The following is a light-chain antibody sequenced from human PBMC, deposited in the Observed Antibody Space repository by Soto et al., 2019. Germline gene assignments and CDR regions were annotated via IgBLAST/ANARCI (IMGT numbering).Light chain of an antibody. CDR1: SNDIGNYNL. Sequence: QSALTQPASVSGSPGQSITISCTGTSNDIGNYNLVSWYQQHPGKAPKILIYEVSQRPSGASNRFSGSKSGNTAALTISGLQAEDEADYYCCSFVGSTTSYIFGTGTKVTVL. J-gene: IGLJ1*01. CDR2: EVS. V-gene: IGLV2-23*02. CDR3: CSFVGSTTSYI.